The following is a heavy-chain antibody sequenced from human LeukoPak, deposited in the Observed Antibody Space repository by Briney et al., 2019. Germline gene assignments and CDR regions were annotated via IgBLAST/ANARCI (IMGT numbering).Heavy chain of an antibody. CDR3: ARDPTWIAEYYFDY. CDR1: GYTFTSYG. Sequence: GASVTVSCTASGYTFTSYGISWVRQAPGQGLEWMGWISAYNGNTNYAQKLQGRVTMTTDTSTSTAYMELRSLRSDDTAVYYCARDPTWIAEYYFDYWGQGTLVTVSS. V-gene: IGHV1-18*01. J-gene: IGHJ4*02. D-gene: IGHD2-2*03. CDR2: ISAYNGNT.